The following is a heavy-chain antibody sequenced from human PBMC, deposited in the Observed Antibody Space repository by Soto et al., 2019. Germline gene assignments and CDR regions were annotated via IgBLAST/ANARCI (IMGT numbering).Heavy chain of an antibody. CDR3: ARTGTRAYYYGMDV. D-gene: IGHD1-7*01. Sequence: SETLSLTCTVSGGSISSSSYYWGWIRQPPGKGLEWIGSIYYSGSTYYNPSLKSRVTISVDTSKNQFSLKLSSVTAADTAVYYCARTGTRAYYYGMDVWGQGTTVT. V-gene: IGHV4-39*01. J-gene: IGHJ6*02. CDR1: GGSISSSSYY. CDR2: IYYSGST.